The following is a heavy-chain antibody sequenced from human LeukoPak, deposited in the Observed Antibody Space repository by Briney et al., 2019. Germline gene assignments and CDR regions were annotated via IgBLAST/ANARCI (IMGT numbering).Heavy chain of an antibody. CDR2: IYYSGST. Sequence: PSETLSLTCTVSGGSVSSGSYYWSWIRQPPGKGLEWIGYIYYSGSTNYNPSLKSRVTISVDTSKNQFSLKLSSVTAADTAVYYCARVGGDDYGGSRFLDYWGQGTPVTVSS. CDR1: GGSVSSGSYY. D-gene: IGHD4-23*01. V-gene: IGHV4-61*01. J-gene: IGHJ4*02. CDR3: ARVGGDDYGGSRFLDY.